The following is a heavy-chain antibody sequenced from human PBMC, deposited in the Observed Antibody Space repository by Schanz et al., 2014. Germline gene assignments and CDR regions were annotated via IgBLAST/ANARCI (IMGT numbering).Heavy chain of an antibody. V-gene: IGHV1-69*08. CDR2: IIPILDKT. Sequence: QVQLVQSGAEVKKPGSSVKVSCKASGGTFSSSTLTWVRQAPGQGLEWMGRIIPILDKTNYAQKFQGRVTMTRDTTTSTAYMELSSLRSEDTSLYYCARDGEAAAGCDFWGQGTLVTVSS. CDR1: GGTFSSST. J-gene: IGHJ4*02. D-gene: IGHD6-13*01. CDR3: ARDGEAAAGCDF.